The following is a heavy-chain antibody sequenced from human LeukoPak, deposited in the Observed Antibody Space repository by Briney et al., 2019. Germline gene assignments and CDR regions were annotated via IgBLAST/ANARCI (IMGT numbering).Heavy chain of an antibody. D-gene: IGHD3-16*01. V-gene: IGHV4-39*01. Sequence: SETLSLTYTVSGGSISSSSYYWGWIRQPPGKGLEWIGSIYYSGSTYYNPSLKSRVTISVDTSKNQFSLKLSSVTAADTAVYYCARGLGGAFDIWGQGTMVTVSS. CDR2: IYYSGST. J-gene: IGHJ3*02. CDR1: GGSISSSSYY. CDR3: ARGLGGAFDI.